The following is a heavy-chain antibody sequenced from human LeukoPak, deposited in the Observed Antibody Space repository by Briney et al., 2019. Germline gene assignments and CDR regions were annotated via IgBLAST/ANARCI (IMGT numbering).Heavy chain of an antibody. J-gene: IGHJ3*02. V-gene: IGHV1-3*01. CDR3: ARRRLDSSGYYWAVYAFDI. CDR2: INAGNGNT. Sequence: ASVKVSCKASGYTFTSYAMHWVRQAPGQRLEWMGWINAGNGNTKYSQKFQGRVTITRDTSASIAYMELSSLRSEDTAVYYCARRRLDSSGYYWAVYAFDIWGQGTMVTVSS. CDR1: GYTFTSYA. D-gene: IGHD3-22*01.